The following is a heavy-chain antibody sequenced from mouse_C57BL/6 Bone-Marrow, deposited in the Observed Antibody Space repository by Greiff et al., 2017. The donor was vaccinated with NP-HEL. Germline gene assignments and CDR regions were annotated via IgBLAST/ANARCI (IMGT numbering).Heavy chain of an antibody. D-gene: IGHD1-1*01. CDR3: ARDLGITTVRDYFDY. J-gene: IGHJ2*01. Sequence: EVQLQESGGGLVKPGGSLKLSCAASGFTFSSYAMSWVRQTPEKRLEWVATISDGGSYTYYPDNVKGRFTISRDNAKNNLYLQMSHLKSEDTAMYYCARDLGITTVRDYFDYWGQGTTRTVSS. CDR2: ISDGGSYT. CDR1: GFTFSSYA. V-gene: IGHV5-4*01.